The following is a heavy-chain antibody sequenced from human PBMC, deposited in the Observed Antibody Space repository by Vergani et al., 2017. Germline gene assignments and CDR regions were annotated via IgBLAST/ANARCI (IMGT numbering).Heavy chain of an antibody. CDR3: ARQASGWYPKSWSQGFYGY. CDR1: GYSFTSYW. J-gene: IGHJ4*02. CDR2: IYPGDSDT. Sequence: EVQLVQSGAEVKKPGESLRISCKGSGYSFTSYWIGWVRQMPGKGLEWRGIIYPGDSDTRYSPSFQGQVTISADKSISTAYLQWSSLKASDTAMYYCARQASGWYPKSWSQGFYGYWGQGTLVTVSS. V-gene: IGHV5-51*01. D-gene: IGHD3-3*01.